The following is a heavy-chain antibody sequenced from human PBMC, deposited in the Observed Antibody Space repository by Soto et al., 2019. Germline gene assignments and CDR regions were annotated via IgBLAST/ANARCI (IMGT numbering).Heavy chain of an antibody. J-gene: IGHJ4*02. Sequence: QVQLVESGGGVVQPGTSLRLSCVASGFTYSNYAMHWVRQVPGKGLEWLAVVSHDGTLYPYADSVKGRFSISRDNSRKTLYLQMNSLRPEDTAVYYCVKARSDTWSFDYWGQGTLVTVSS. V-gene: IGHV3-30*18. CDR3: VKARSDTWSFDY. D-gene: IGHD2-8*02. CDR1: GFTYSNYA. CDR2: VSHDGTL.